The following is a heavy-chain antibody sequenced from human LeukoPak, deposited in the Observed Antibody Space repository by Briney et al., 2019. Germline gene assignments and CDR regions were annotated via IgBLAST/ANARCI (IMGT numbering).Heavy chain of an antibody. D-gene: IGHD3-3*01. Sequence: PGGSLRLSCAASGFTFSSYWMSWVRQVPGKGLEWVANIKQDGSEKYYVDSVKGRFTISRDNAKNSLYLQMNSLRAEDTAVYYCARDLIPGYDFWSGYVGAFDYWGQGTLVTVSS. J-gene: IGHJ4*02. CDR1: GFTFSSYW. V-gene: IGHV3-7*01. CDR3: ARDLIPGYDFWSGYVGAFDY. CDR2: IKQDGSEK.